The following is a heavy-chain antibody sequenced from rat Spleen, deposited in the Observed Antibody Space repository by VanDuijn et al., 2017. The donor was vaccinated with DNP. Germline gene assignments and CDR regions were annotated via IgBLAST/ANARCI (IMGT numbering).Heavy chain of an antibody. J-gene: IGHJ2*01. V-gene: IGHV5-20*01. D-gene: IGHD4-3*01. CDR1: GFTFSDYY. CDR2: ISYDGGTT. CDR3: ATSGVAPDY. Sequence: EVQLVESGGGLVQPGRSLKLSCVVSGFTFSDYYMAWVRQAPTKGLEWVAYISYDGGTTYYGDSVKGRFTISRDNAKSTLYLQMDSLRSEDTATYYCATSGVAPDYWGQGVMVTVSS.